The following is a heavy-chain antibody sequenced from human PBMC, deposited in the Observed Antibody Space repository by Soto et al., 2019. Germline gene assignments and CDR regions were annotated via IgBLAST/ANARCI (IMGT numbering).Heavy chain of an antibody. CDR3: AHKGPEDWPLDY. Sequence: QITLKDPVLPLLRPTQTLTITSASSGFSFSTIGGGGAWIRQPPGKALEWLAVIYWDDSKHYSPSLRSRLTITKDTSKNQVVLTMTNMDPMDTGTYYCAHKGPEDWPLDYWGQGTLVTVSS. CDR1: GFSFSTIGGG. D-gene: IGHD3-9*01. V-gene: IGHV2-5*02. CDR2: IYWDDSK. J-gene: IGHJ4*02.